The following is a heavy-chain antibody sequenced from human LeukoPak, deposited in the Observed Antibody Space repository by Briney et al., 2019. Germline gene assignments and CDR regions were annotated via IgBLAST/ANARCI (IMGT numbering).Heavy chain of an antibody. CDR2: INSDGSST. V-gene: IGHV3-74*01. Sequence: PGGSLRLSCAASGFTFSSYWMHWVRQAPGKGLVWVSRINSDGSSTRYADSVKGRFTISRDNAKNTLYLQMNSLRAEDTAVYYCARGRGYSYGWTGEKLLDYWGQGTLVTVSS. CDR1: GFTFSSYW. D-gene: IGHD5-18*01. J-gene: IGHJ4*02. CDR3: ARGRGYSYGWTGEKLLDY.